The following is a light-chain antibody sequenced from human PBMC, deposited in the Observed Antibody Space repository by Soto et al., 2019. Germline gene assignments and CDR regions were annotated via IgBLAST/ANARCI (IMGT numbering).Light chain of an antibody. V-gene: IGKV3-11*01. CDR1: QSVSSF. CDR2: DAS. CDR3: QQYGSSPK. J-gene: IGKJ1*01. Sequence: EIVLTQSPATLSLSPGERATLSCRASQSVSSFLAWYQQKPGQAPRLLIYDASNRATGIPARFSGSGSGTDYTLTISSLEPEDFAVYYCQQYGSSPKFGQGTKVDIK.